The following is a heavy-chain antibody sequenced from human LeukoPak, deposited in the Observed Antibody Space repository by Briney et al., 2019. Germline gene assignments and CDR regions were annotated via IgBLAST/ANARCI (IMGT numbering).Heavy chain of an antibody. CDR3: ARFGSSTWCKGAFDI. J-gene: IGHJ3*02. V-gene: IGHV4-34*12. CDR2: IVHSGNT. CDR1: GGSFSGYY. Sequence: SETLSLTCAVYGGSFSGYYWSWIRQPPGKGLEWIGEIVHSGNTKYNPSLKSRVTISVDTSKNQFSLSLTSVTAADTAVYYCARFGSSTWCKGAFDIWGQGTMVTVAS. D-gene: IGHD1-26*01.